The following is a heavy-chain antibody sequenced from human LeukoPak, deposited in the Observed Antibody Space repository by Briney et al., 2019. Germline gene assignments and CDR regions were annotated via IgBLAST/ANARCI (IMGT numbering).Heavy chain of an antibody. CDR3: ARDSKRITIFGVVITHFDY. D-gene: IGHD3-3*01. V-gene: IGHV4-34*01. CDR2: INHSGST. J-gene: IGHJ4*02. CDR1: GGSFSGYY. Sequence: SETLSLTCAVYGGSFSGYYWSWIRQPPGKGLEWIGEINHSGSTNYNPSLKSRVTISVDTSKNQFSLKLGSVTAADTAVYYCARDSKRITIFGVVITHFDYWDQGTLVTVSS.